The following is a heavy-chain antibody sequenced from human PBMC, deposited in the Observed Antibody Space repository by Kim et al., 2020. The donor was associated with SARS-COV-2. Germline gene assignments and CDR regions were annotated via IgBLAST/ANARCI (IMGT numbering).Heavy chain of an antibody. Sequence: SETLSLTCAVYGGSFSGYYWSWIRQPPGKGLEWIGEINHSGSTNYNPSLKSRVTISVDTSKNQFSLKLSSVTAADTAVYYCARGRTVPIRECIAAAGKCVLGGPNKYNWFDPWGQGTLVTVSS. CDR2: INHSGST. V-gene: IGHV4-34*01. CDR3: ARGRTVPIRECIAAAGKCVLGGPNKYNWFDP. CDR1: GGSFSGYY. J-gene: IGHJ5*02. D-gene: IGHD6-13*01.